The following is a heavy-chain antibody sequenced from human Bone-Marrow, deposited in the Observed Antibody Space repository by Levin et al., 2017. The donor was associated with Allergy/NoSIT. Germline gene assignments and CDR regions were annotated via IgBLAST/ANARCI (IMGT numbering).Heavy chain of an antibody. J-gene: IGHJ6*02. V-gene: IGHV3-13*01. CDR2: IGTAGDT. Sequence: GGSLRLSCAASGFTFNSYDMHWVRHATGKGLEWVSAIGTAGDTYYPGSVKGRFTISRENAKSSLYLQMNSLRAGDTAVYYCVRSDEGGMDVWGQGTTVTVSS. CDR3: VRSDEGGMDV. CDR1: GFTFNSYD.